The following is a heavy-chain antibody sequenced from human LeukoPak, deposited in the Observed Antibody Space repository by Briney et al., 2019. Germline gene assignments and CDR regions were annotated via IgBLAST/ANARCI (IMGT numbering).Heavy chain of an antibody. D-gene: IGHD6-13*01. V-gene: IGHV3-23*01. Sequence: PGGSLRLSCAASGFTFSSYAMSWVRQAPGKGLEWVSAISGSGGSTYYADSVKGRFTISRDNSKNALYLQMNSLRAEETAVYYCAKERLGSSSWYAYFDYWGQGTLVTVSS. CDR1: GFTFSSYA. CDR3: AKERLGSSSWYAYFDY. J-gene: IGHJ4*02. CDR2: ISGSGGST.